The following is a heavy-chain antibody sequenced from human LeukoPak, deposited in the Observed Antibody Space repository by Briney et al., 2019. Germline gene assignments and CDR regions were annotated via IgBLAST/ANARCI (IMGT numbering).Heavy chain of an antibody. V-gene: IGHV3-33*01. CDR3: ARDRFGSSSGYFDY. CDR2: IWYDGSNK. Sequence: QTGGSLRLSCAASGFTFSSYGMHWVRQAPSKGLEWVALIWYDGSNKYYADSVKGRFTISRDNSKNTLYLQMNSLRAEDTAVYYCARDRFGSSSGYFDYWGQGTLVTVSS. J-gene: IGHJ4*02. CDR1: GFTFSSYG. D-gene: IGHD6-6*01.